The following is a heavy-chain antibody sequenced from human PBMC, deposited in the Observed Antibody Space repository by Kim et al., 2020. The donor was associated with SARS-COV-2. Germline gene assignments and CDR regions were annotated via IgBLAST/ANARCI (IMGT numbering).Heavy chain of an antibody. CDR3: ARAYGDYADYYFDY. J-gene: IGHJ4*02. V-gene: IGHV3-30*01. D-gene: IGHD4-17*01. Sequence: PAKGRFTMSRDKSKNTLYLQMNSLRAEDTAVYYCARAYGDYADYYFDYWGQGTLVTVSS.